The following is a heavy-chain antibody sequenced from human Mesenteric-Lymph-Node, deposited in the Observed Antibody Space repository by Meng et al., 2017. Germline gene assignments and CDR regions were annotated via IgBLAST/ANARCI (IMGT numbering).Heavy chain of an antibody. CDR1: GFTFDDYA. V-gene: IGHV3-9*01. J-gene: IGHJ5*02. D-gene: IGHD2-15*01. Sequence: SLKISCAASGFTFDDYAMHWVRQAPGKGLEWVSGISWNSGSIGYADSVKGRFTISRDNAKNSLYLQMNSLRAEDTAVYYCTRDIRLGYCSCGNCPVFDPWGQGTLVTVSS. CDR2: ISWNSGSI. CDR3: TRDIRLGYCSCGNCPVFDP.